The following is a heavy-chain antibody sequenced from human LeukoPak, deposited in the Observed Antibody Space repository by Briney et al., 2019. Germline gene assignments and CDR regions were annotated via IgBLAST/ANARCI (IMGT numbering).Heavy chain of an antibody. D-gene: IGHD2-21*01. CDR3: ARQWAYGAYENDF. Sequence: PSETLCLTRAVSSGSITSRSYYCGWLRQPPGKGLELVGSIYYTGTTYHSSSLKSRVTISVETSDNQFSLKLTSVPAADTAVYYSARQWAYGAYENDFWGQGTLVTVSS. J-gene: IGHJ4*02. V-gene: IGHV4-39*01. CDR1: SGSITSRSYY. CDR2: IYYTGTT.